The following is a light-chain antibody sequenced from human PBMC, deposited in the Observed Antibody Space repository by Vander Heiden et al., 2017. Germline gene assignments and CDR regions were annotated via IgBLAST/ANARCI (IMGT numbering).Light chain of an antibody. Sequence: DIMMTQPQDPLAVSLGERATINCKSSQSVLYSSKNKDCLAWYQQRPGQPPRLLIYWASTRESGVTDRFSGSGSGTDFTLTISSLQAEDVAVYYCQQYYNNPPTFGGGTTLEIK. CDR3: QQYYNNPPT. CDR1: QSVLYSSKNKDC. J-gene: IGKJ4*01. CDR2: WAS. V-gene: IGKV4-1*01.